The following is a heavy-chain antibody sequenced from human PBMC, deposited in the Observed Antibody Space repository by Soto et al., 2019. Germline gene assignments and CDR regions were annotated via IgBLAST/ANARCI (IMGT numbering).Heavy chain of an antibody. Sequence: GGSLRLSCAASGFTFTSYAMNWVRLAPGKGLEWVSAISGTGYNTYYADSVKGRFTISRDNTKNTLDLQMYSLRAEDTALYYCAKRCSGGGCSGAFDIWGQGTMVTVSS. CDR1: GFTFTSYA. CDR3: AKRCSGGGCSGAFDI. CDR2: ISGTGYNT. J-gene: IGHJ3*02. V-gene: IGHV3-23*01. D-gene: IGHD2-15*01.